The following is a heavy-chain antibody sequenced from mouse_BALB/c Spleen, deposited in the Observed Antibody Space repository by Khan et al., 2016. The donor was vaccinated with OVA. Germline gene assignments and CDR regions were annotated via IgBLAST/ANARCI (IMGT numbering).Heavy chain of an antibody. CDR1: GYTFTSYT. CDR3: VRDGAYHRNDGWFAY. V-gene: IGHV1-4*01. J-gene: IGHJ3*01. D-gene: IGHD2-14*01. CDR2: INPSNGYT. Sequence: VELVESGAELARPGASVKMSCKASGYTFTSYTIHWIKERPGQGLEWIGYINPSNGYTNYNQKFKDKATLTTDKSSTTAYLQLNSLTSDDSAVYNCVRDGAYHRNDGWFAYWGQGTLVTVSA.